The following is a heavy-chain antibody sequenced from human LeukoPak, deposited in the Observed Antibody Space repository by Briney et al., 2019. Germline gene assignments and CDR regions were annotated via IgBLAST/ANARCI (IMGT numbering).Heavy chain of an antibody. CDR1: GFTFSSYW. J-gene: IGHJ6*02. CDR2: INSDGGST. D-gene: IGHD6-19*01. Sequence: GGSLRLSCAASGFTFSSYWMHWVRQAPGKGLVWVSRINSDGGSTSYADSVKGRFTISRDNAKNTLYLQMNSLRAEDTAVYYCASSHSSGWYYYYYGMDVWGQGTTVTVSS. CDR3: ASSHSSGWYYYYYGMDV. V-gene: IGHV3-74*01.